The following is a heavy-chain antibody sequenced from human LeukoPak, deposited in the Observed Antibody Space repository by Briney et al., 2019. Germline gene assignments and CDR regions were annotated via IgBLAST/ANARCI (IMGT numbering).Heavy chain of an antibody. D-gene: IGHD3-10*01. CDR2: ISRSGSTK. V-gene: IGHV3-11*01. CDR1: GFTFSDYN. Sequence: GGSLRLSCAASGFTFSDYNMRWIRQAPGKGLEWVSSISRSGSTKYYADSVKGRFTISRDNAKNSLFLQMNSLRAEDTAVYYCARVGTMVRGPLDYWGQGTLVTVSS. CDR3: ARVGTMVRGPLDY. J-gene: IGHJ4*02.